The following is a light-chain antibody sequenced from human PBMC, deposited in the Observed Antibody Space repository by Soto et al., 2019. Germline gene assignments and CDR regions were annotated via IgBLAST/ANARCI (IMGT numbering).Light chain of an antibody. CDR3: QSYDSSLSGYV. Sequence: QSVLTQPPSVPGAPGQRVTISCTGSSSNIGAGSDVHWYQQFPGTAPKLLIFANNIRPSGVPDRFSGSKSGTSASLAITGLQAEDEADYYCQSYDSSLSGYVFGTGTKVTVL. J-gene: IGLJ1*01. CDR2: ANN. CDR1: SSNIGAGSD. V-gene: IGLV1-40*01.